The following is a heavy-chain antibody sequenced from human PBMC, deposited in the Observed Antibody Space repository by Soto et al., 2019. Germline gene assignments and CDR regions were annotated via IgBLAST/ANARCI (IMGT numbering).Heavy chain of an antibody. CDR1: GGSISSGGYS. CDR2: IYHSGST. V-gene: IGHV4-30-2*01. Sequence: PSETLSLTCAVSGGSISSGGYSWSWIRQPPGKGLEWIGYIYHSGSTYYNPSLKSRVTISVDRSKNQFSLKLSSVTAADTAVYYCAREGKPGHYYYYGMDVWGQGTTVTVSS. CDR3: AREGKPGHYYYYGMDV. J-gene: IGHJ6*02.